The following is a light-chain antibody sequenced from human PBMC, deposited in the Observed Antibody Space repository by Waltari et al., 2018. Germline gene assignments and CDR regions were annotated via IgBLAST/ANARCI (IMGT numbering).Light chain of an antibody. Sequence: DIQMTQSPSTLAASVGDRVTITCRASQTIGGWLAWYQQKPGKAPTLLIYKASILESGVPSRFTGSASGTEFTLTISSLQTDDFATYYCQQYHRYSAFGQGTKVEIK. CDR3: QQYHRYSA. V-gene: IGKV1-5*03. J-gene: IGKJ1*01. CDR2: KAS. CDR1: QTIGGW.